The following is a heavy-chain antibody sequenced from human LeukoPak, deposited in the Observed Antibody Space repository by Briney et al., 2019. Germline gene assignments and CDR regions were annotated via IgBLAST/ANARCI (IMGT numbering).Heavy chain of an antibody. D-gene: IGHD6-13*01. V-gene: IGHV3-30-3*01. J-gene: IGHJ6*02. CDR1: GFTFSSYA. CDR3: ARDLSSSWYYYYGMDV. Sequence: GGSLRLSFAASGFTFSSYAMHWVRQAPGKGLEGGAVISYDGSNKYYADSVKGRFTISRDNSKNTLYLQMNSLRAEDTAVYYCARDLSSSWYYYYGMDVWGQGTTVTVSS. CDR2: ISYDGSNK.